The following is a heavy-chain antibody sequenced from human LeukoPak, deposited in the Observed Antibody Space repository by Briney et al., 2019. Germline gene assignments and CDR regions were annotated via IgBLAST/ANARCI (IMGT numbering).Heavy chain of an antibody. CDR1: GFTFSSYS. J-gene: IGHJ4*02. CDR3: ARGIRLQRGEDYFDY. D-gene: IGHD3-10*01. V-gene: IGHV3-21*01. Sequence: PGGSLRLSCAASGFTFSSYSMNWVRQAPGKGLEWVSSISSTSRYIFYTDSVKGRFTISRDNAKNSLYLQMNSLRAEGTAVYYCARGIRLQRGEDYFDYWGQGTLVTVSS. CDR2: ISSTSRYI.